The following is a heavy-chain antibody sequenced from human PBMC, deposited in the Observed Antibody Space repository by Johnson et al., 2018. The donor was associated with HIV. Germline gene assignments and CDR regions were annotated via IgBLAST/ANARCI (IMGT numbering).Heavy chain of an antibody. CDR3: TRQADI. V-gene: IGHV3-30*04. J-gene: IGHJ3*02. CDR1: GFTFSSHA. Sequence: MQLVESGGCLVQPGGSLRLSSSASGFTFSSHAMHWVRQAPGKALEWVAVISYDGSNKYYADSVKGRFTISRDNSKNTLYLQMNSLKTEDTAVYYCTRQADIWGQGTMVTVSS. CDR2: ISYDGSNK.